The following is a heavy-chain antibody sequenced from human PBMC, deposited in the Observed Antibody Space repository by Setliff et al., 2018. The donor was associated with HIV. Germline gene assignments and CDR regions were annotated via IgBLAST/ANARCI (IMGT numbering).Heavy chain of an antibody. CDR3: ARDRSIIMTFGGGNDAFDI. V-gene: IGHV1-18*01. CDR1: GYTFTSYG. Sequence: ASVKVSCKASGYTFTSYGNSWVRQAPGQGLEWMGWISAYNGNTNYAQKFQGRVTMTTDTSTTTAYMERRSLRSDDTAVYYCARDRSIIMTFGGGNDAFDIWGQGTMVTVSS. J-gene: IGHJ3*02. D-gene: IGHD3-16*01. CDR2: ISAYNGNT.